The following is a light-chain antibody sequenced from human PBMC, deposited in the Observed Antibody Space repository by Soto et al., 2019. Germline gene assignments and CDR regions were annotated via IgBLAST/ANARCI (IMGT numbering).Light chain of an antibody. CDR1: SSDVGGYNY. CDR2: EVT. V-gene: IGLV2-14*01. CDR3: SSYTSSSPYV. J-gene: IGLJ1*01. Sequence: QSALTQPASVSGSPGQSITISCTGTSSDVGGYNYVSWYQQHPGKAPQLMIYEVTNRPSGVSNRFSGSESGNTASLTISGLQAEDEADYYCSSYTSSSPYVFGTGTKLTVL.